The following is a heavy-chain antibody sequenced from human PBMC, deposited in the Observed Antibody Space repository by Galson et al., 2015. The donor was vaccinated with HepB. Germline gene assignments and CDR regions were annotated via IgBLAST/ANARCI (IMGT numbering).Heavy chain of an antibody. D-gene: IGHD5/OR15-5a*01. CDR3: ASCRIESSTSGYFDY. V-gene: IGHV3-66*01. J-gene: IGHJ4*02. CDR1: GFIVSSNY. Sequence: SLRLSCAASGFIVSSNYMSWVRQAPGKGPEWVSVIYSGGSIYYADSVKGRFTISRDISRNTLYLQMNSLRADDTAVYYCASCRIESSTSGYFDYWGQGTLVTVSS. CDR2: IYSGGSI.